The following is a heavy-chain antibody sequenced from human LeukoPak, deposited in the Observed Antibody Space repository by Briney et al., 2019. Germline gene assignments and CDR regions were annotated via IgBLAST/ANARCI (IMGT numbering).Heavy chain of an antibody. D-gene: IGHD3-10*01. CDR1: GFTFSSYS. Sequence: GGSLRLSCAASGFTFSSYSMNWVRQAPGKGLEWVSSISSSSSYIYYADSVKGRFTISRDNSKNTLYLQMNSLRAEDTAVYYCAKTHYYGSGSPTSLDYWGQGTLVTVSS. J-gene: IGHJ4*02. CDR3: AKTHYYGSGSPTSLDY. V-gene: IGHV3-21*04. CDR2: ISSSSSYI.